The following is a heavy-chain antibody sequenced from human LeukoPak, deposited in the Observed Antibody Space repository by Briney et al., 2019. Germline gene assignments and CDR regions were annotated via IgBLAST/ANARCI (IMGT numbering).Heavy chain of an antibody. D-gene: IGHD6-19*01. Sequence: PGGSLRLSCAASGFTLSGYWVHWVRRAPGEGLVWVSRINSDGSSRNYADSVRGRFSISRDNAKNTLFLQMNSLRAEDTAVYYCAREGLKAVAGALDSWGQGTLVTVSS. CDR2: INSDGSSR. CDR1: GFTLSGYW. J-gene: IGHJ4*02. CDR3: AREGLKAVAGALDS. V-gene: IGHV3-74*01.